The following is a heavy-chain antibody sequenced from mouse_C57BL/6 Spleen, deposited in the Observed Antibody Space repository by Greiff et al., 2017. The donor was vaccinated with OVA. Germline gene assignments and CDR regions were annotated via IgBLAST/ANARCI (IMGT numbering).Heavy chain of an antibody. J-gene: IGHJ2*01. CDR1: GYTFTDYY. D-gene: IGHD1-1*01. Sequence: EVQLQQSGPVLVKPGASVKMSCKASGYTFTDYYMNWVKQSHGKSLEWIGVINPYNGGTSYNQKFKGKATLTVDKSSSTAYMELNSLPSEDSAVYDCARYHCGSSYGLDYWGQGTTLTVSS. V-gene: IGHV1-19*01. CDR2: INPYNGGT. CDR3: ARYHCGSSYGLDY.